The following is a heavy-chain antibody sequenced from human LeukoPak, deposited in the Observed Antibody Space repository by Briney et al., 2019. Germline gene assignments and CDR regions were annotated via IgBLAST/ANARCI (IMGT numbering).Heavy chain of an antibody. Sequence: PSETLSLTCTVSGVSISSSNSYWGWVRQPPGKALEWIGNIFYSGSTYYSPSLKSRVTISVDTSKNQFSLKLSSVTAADTAVYYCARVGHFGSGSYPPISEFFWFDPWGQGTLVTVSS. D-gene: IGHD3-10*01. J-gene: IGHJ5*02. V-gene: IGHV4-39*07. CDR3: ARVGHFGSGSYPPISEFFWFDP. CDR1: GVSISSSNSY. CDR2: IFYSGST.